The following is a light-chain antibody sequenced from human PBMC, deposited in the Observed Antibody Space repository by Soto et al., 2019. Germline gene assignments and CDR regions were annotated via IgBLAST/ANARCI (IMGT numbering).Light chain of an antibody. Sequence: VMTQSPATLSVSPGERATLSCRASQSVSSNLAWYQQKPGQAPRLLIYGASTRATGIPARFSGSGSGTEFTLTISSLQSEDFAVYYCQRYNNWPPWTFGQGTKVDI. CDR1: QSVSSN. CDR2: GAS. J-gene: IGKJ1*01. CDR3: QRYNNWPPWT. V-gene: IGKV3-15*01.